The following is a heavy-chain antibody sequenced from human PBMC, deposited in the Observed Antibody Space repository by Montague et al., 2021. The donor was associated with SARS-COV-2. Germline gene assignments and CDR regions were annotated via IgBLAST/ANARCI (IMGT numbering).Heavy chain of an antibody. V-gene: IGHV4-59*01. J-gene: IGHJ6*02. Sequence: SETLSLTCTVSGGSISSYYWSWIRQPPGKGLEWIGYIYYSGSTNYNPSLKSRVTISVDTSKNQFSLKLSSVTAAATAVYYCARAGQQLARYYYYGVDVWGQGTTVTVSS. D-gene: IGHD6-13*01. CDR2: IYYSGST. CDR3: ARAGQQLARYYYYGVDV. CDR1: GGSISSYY.